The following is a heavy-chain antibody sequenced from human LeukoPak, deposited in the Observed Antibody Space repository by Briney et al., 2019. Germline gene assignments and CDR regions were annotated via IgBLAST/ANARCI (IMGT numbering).Heavy chain of an antibody. CDR3: ARGWGIQLWPIGSWIDP. CDR1: GGSISSSSYY. J-gene: IGHJ5*02. D-gene: IGHD5-18*01. V-gene: IGHV4-39*07. Sequence: PSETLSLTCTVSGGSISSSSYYWGWIRQPPGRGLEWIGRIYYSGSTYYNPSLKSRVTISVDTSKNQFSLKLSSVTAADTAVYYCARGWGIQLWPIGSWIDPWGQGTLVTVSS. CDR2: IYYSGST.